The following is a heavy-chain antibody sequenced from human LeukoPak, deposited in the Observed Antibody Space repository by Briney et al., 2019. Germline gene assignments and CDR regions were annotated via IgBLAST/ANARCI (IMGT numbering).Heavy chain of an antibody. CDR3: ARRNYSYGSGTAFDF. V-gene: IGHV4-34*01. CDR1: GGSFSGYY. CDR2: INHSGST. D-gene: IGHD3-10*01. Sequence: SETLSLTCAVYGGSFSGYYWSWIRQPPGKGLEWIGEINHSGSTNYNPSLKSRVTISVATSKNQFSLKLSSVTAADTAVYYCARRNYSYGSGTAFDFWGQGTLVTVSS. J-gene: IGHJ4*02.